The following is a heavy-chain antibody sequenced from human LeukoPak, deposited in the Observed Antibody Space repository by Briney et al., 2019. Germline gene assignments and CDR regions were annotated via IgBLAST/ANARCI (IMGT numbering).Heavy chain of an antibody. J-gene: IGHJ4*02. Sequence: PGGSLRLSCAASGFTFSSYAMSWGRQAPGKGGEWGSAISGSGGSTYYADSVKGRFTISRDNAKNSLYLQMNSLRAEDTAVYYCARAPYYDFWSGPVYYFDYWGQGTLVTVSS. CDR3: ARAPYYDFWSGPVYYFDY. V-gene: IGHV3-23*01. D-gene: IGHD3-3*01. CDR1: GFTFSSYA. CDR2: ISGSGGST.